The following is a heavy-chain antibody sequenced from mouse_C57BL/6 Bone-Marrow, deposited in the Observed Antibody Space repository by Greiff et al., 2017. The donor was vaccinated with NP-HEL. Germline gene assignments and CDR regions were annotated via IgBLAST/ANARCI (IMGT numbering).Heavy chain of an antibody. J-gene: IGHJ2*01. CDR3: TPYYPHYYGKGY. D-gene: IGHD1-2*01. CDR1: GFNIKDDY. CDR2: IDPENGDT. Sequence: EVMLVESGAELVRPGASVKLSCTASGFNIKDDYMHWVKQRPEQGLEWIGWIDPENGDTEYASKFQGKATITADTSSNTAYLQLSSLTSEDTAVYYCTPYYPHYYGKGYWGQGTTLTVSS. V-gene: IGHV14-4*01.